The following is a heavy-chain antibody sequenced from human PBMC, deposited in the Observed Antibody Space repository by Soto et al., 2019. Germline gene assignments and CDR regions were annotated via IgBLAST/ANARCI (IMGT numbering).Heavy chain of an antibody. J-gene: IGHJ4*02. CDR2: ISAYNGNT. V-gene: IGHV1-18*01. D-gene: IGHD3-10*01. CDR3: ARGPYYYGSGSYYWGDY. Sequence: QVQLVQSGTEVKKPGASVKVSCKASGYTFTSYGITWARQAPGQGLEWMGWISAYNGNTNYAQKVQGRVTMTTDTSXSKXYMELRTLISDDTAVYYCARGPYYYGSGSYYWGDYWGQGTLVTVSS. CDR1: GYTFTSYG.